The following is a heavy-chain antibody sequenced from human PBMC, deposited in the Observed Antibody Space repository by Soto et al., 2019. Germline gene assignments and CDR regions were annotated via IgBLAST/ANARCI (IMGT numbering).Heavy chain of an antibody. Sequence: QVQLQESGPGLVKPSEDLSLTCAVSGDFISIYYWSWIRQPPGKGLEWIGLIYDRGSTTYNPSLESRVTISADTSTNQFSLRLNAVTDADKAVYYCARGKGDHRGFYAYWGQGTLVTVSS. D-gene: IGHD3-16*01. V-gene: IGHV4-59*01. CDR2: IYDRGST. CDR3: ARGKGDHRGFYAY. J-gene: IGHJ4*02. CDR1: GDFISIYY.